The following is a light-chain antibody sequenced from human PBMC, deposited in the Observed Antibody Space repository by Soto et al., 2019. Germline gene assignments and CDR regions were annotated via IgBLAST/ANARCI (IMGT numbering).Light chain of an antibody. J-gene: IGKJ4*01. CDR3: QQYDNLPLT. CDR1: HDIRNS. Sequence: IQMTPSPSSLSASIGDRVTITCHASHDIRNSLNWYQQTPGKPPKLLISDAPNLEAGVPSRFSGSGFGTDFSFTIISLHPEDFATYFCQQYDNLPLTFGGGTKVEI. CDR2: DAP. V-gene: IGKV1-33*01.